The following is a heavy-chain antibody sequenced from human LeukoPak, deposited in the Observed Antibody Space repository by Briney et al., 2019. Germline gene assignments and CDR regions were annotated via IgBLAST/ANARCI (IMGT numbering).Heavy chain of an antibody. CDR1: GGSISSYY. CDR2: IYTSGST. Sequence: KPSETLSLTCTVSGGSISSYYWSWIRQPAGKGLEWIGRIYTSGSTNYNPSLESRVTMSVDTSKNQFSLKLSSVTAADTAVYYCAGGGATNWAYYFGYWGQGTVVTVSS. CDR3: AGGGATNWAYYFGY. D-gene: IGHD1-26*01. V-gene: IGHV4-4*07. J-gene: IGHJ4*02.